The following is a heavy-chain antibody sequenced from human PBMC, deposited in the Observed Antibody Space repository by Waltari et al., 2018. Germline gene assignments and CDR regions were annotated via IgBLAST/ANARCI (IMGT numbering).Heavy chain of an antibody. V-gene: IGHV3-43D*03. CDR2: ISWDGGST. D-gene: IGHD5-18*01. Sequence: EVQLVESGGVVVQPGGSLRLSCAASGFTFDDYAMHWVRQAPGKGLEWVSLISWDGGSTYYAASVKGRFTISRDNSKNSLYLQMNSLRAEDTAWYYCAKDSPDTGFDYWGQGTLVTVSS. CDR1: GFTFDDYA. J-gene: IGHJ4*02. CDR3: AKDSPDTGFDY.